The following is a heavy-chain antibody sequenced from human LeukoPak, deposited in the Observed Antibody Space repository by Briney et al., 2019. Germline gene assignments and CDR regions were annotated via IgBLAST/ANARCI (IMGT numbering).Heavy chain of an antibody. D-gene: IGHD3-22*01. CDR2: ISHSGST. CDR3: AXXYYDSRGDSNPFDM. V-gene: IGHV4-59*01. J-gene: IGHJ3*02. CDR1: GGSIRSSY. Sequence: PSETLSLTCTVSGGSIRSSYWSWIRQPPGRRLEWIGYISHSGSTNYNPSLKSRLSISADTSQNQFSLKVTSVTAADTAIYYCAXXYYDSRGDSNPFDMWGQGTMVTVSS.